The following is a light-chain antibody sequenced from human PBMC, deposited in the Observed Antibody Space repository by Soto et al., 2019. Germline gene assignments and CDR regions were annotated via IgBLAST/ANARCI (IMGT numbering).Light chain of an antibody. CDR3: QTWDTGIRV. CDR1: SGLSSYA. Sequence: QLVLTQSPSASASLGASVKLTCTLSSGLSSYAIAWHQQQAGKGPRYLMKLNSDGSHSKGDGIPDRFSGSSSGAERYLTISSIQSDDEADYYCQTWDTGIRVFGGGTKLTVL. V-gene: IGLV4-69*01. CDR2: LNSDGSH. J-gene: IGLJ2*01.